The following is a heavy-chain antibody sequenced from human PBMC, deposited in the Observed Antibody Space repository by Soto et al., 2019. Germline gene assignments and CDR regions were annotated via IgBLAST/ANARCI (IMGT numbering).Heavy chain of an antibody. CDR2: ISTYNGNT. CDR3: ARKSSSSSWFDP. D-gene: IGHD6-6*01. CDR1: GYTFHTYG. Sequence: QVQLVQSGAEVKKPGASVKVSCKASGYTFHTYGITWVRQAPGQGLEWMGWISTYNGNTDYVQKFQDRVTMTTDPSTRTAYMELRSLRSDDTAVYYCARKSSSSSWFDPGGQGTLVTVSS. J-gene: IGHJ5*02. V-gene: IGHV1-18*01.